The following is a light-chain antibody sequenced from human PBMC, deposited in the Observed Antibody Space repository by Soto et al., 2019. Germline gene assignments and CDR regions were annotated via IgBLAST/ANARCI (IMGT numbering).Light chain of an antibody. V-gene: IGLV2-8*01. CDR1: SSDVGGYNF. CDR2: DVT. Sequence: QSALTQPPSASGSPGQSGTISCTGTSSDVGGYNFVSWYQQHPGKAPKLMIYDVTEQPSGVPDRFSGSKSGNTASLTVSGLQGEDEDDYYCAAYAGSNIPVLFCGGTKLTVL. CDR3: AAYAGSNIPVL. J-gene: IGLJ2*01.